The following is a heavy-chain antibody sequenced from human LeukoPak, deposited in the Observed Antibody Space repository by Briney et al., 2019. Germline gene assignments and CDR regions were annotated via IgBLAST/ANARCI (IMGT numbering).Heavy chain of an antibody. CDR2: INWNGGST. CDR1: GFTFDDYG. CDR3: ARLNSIAVAGTADY. D-gene: IGHD6-19*01. V-gene: IGHV3-20*04. J-gene: IGHJ4*02. Sequence: GGSLRLSCAASGFTFDDYGMSWVRQAPGKGLEWVSGINWNGGSTGYADSVKGRFTISRDNAKNSLYLQMNSLRAEDTALYYCARLNSIAVAGTADYWGQGTLVTVSS.